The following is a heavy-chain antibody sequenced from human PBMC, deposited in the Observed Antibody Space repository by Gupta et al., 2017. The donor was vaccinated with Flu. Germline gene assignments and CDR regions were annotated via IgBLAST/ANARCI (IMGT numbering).Heavy chain of an antibody. Sequence: EVELVESGGGLVQPGGSLRLSCAASGFTLSSYDMSWVRQAPGRGLEWVSFISSRGVTYYGDSVRGRFTISRDNAKNSLFLQMSGLRDEDTAGYYCSIGHWAKWGQGTLVTVSS. V-gene: IGHV3-48*03. J-gene: IGHJ4*02. D-gene: IGHD3-16*01. CDR1: GFTLSSYD. CDR2: ISSRGVT. CDR3: SIGHWAK.